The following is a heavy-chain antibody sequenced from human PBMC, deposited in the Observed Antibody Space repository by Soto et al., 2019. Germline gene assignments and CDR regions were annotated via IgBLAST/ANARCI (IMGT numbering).Heavy chain of an antibody. V-gene: IGHV3-33*01. CDR1: GFTFSSYG. D-gene: IGHD3-10*01. CDR2: IWYEGSNQ. J-gene: IGHJ4*02. CDR3: ASSPDYGSNY. Sequence: PGGSLRLSCAASGFTFSSYGMHWVRQATGKGLEWVAVIWYEGSNQYSADSVKGRFTISSDNSKNTLYLQMNSLRPADTAVYYFASSPDYGSNYWGQGTLVTVSS.